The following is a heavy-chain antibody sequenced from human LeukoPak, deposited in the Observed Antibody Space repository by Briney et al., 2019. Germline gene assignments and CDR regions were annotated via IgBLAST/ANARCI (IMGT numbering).Heavy chain of an antibody. CDR2: ISGSGGST. CDR3: AKDHGHCGATSCYTYDF. V-gene: IGHV3-23*01. J-gene: IGHJ4*02. Sequence: PGGSLRLSCAASGFTFSSYAMSWVRKTPGKGLERVSVISGSGGSTFYADSVKGRFTTSRDNSENTLSLQMNSLRAEDTAVYYCAKDHGHCGATSCYTYDFWGQGTPVTVSS. CDR1: GFTFSSYA. D-gene: IGHD2-2*02.